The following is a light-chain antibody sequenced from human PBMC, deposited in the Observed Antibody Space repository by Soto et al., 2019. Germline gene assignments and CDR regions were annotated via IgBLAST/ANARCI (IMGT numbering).Light chain of an antibody. CDR1: SSNIGAGYD. J-gene: IGLJ2*01. CDR3: QSYDSSLSGSYVV. V-gene: IGLV1-40*01. Sequence: QSVLTQPPSVSGAPGQRVTISCTGSSSNIGAGYDVHWYQQLPGTAPKLLIYGNSNRPSGVPDRFSGSKSGTSASLAITGVQGEDEAYYYCQSYDSSLSGSYVVFGGGTKLTVL. CDR2: GNS.